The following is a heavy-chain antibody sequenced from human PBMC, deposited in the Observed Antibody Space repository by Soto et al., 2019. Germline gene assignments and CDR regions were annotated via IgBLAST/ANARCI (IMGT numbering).Heavy chain of an antibody. CDR3: ARDQLRNYYYYGMDV. CDR2: INPNSGGT. D-gene: IGHD1-1*01. Sequence: GPSVKVSCKASGYTFTGYYMHWVRQAPGQGLEWMGWINPNSGGTNYAQKFQGRVTMTRDTSTSTAYMELSRLRSDDTAVYYCARDQLRNYYYYGMDVWGQGTTVTVSS. CDR1: GYTFTGYY. J-gene: IGHJ6*02. V-gene: IGHV1-2*02.